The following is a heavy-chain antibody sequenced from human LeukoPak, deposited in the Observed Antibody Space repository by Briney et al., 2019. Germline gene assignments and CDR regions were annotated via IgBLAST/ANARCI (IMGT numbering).Heavy chain of an antibody. CDR2: IRSSGSI. CDR1: GDSISGYY. J-gene: IGHJ4*02. CDR3: ARMATIRGDGYHFDF. D-gene: IGHD5-24*01. V-gene: IGHV4-59*01. Sequence: SENLSLTCSVSGDSISGYYWNWIRQSPEKGLEWIAYIRSSGSINYNPSLRSRASLSLDTSKNQFSLRLTSVTAADTAVYYCARMATIRGDGYHFDFWGQGTLVTVSS.